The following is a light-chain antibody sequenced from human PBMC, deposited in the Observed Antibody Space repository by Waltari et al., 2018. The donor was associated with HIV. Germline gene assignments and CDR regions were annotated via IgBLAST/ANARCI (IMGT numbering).Light chain of an antibody. CDR1: PSVLYSSNNKKY. V-gene: IGKV4-1*01. J-gene: IGKJ4*01. CDR2: WAS. Sequence: DIVMTQSPDSLAVSLGERATINCKSSPSVLYSSNNKKYLAWYQQKPGQPPKLLIYWASTRESGVPDRFSGSGSGTDFTLAISSLQAEDVAVYYCQQYYSTALTFGGGTKVEIK. CDR3: QQYYSTALT.